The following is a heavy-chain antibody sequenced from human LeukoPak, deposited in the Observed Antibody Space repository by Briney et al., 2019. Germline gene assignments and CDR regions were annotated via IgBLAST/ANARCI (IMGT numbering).Heavy chain of an antibody. D-gene: IGHD6-13*01. Sequence: PSETLSLTCTVSGGSISSYYWSWIRQPPGKGLEWIGYIYYSGSTNYNPSLKSRVTISVDTSKNQFSLKLSSVTAADTAVYYCARDRYSTYGMDVWGQGTTVTVSS. J-gene: IGHJ6*02. V-gene: IGHV4-59*01. CDR1: GGSISSYY. CDR2: IYYSGST. CDR3: ARDRYSTYGMDV.